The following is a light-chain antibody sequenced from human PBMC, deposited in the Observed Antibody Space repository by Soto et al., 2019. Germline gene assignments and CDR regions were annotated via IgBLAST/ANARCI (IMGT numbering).Light chain of an antibody. Sequence: IQLTHSPTALSALVDASVLFPCWASQSVSTWLAWYQQKPGKAPKLLIYAASSLQSGVPSRFSGSGSGTDFTLTISSLQPEDFATYYCQQSYSTLPITFGQGTRLEIK. J-gene: IGKJ5*01. V-gene: IGKV1-39*01. CDR1: QSVSTW. CDR3: QQSYSTLPIT. CDR2: AAS.